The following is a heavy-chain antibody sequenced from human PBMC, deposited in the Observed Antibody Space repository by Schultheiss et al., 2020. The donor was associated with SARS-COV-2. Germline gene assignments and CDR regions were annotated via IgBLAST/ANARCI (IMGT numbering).Heavy chain of an antibody. CDR3: AKEYSSGWYGNWFDP. CDR1: GFNVSSNY. D-gene: IGHD6-19*01. Sequence: GESLKISCAASGFNVSSNYMSWVRQAPGKGLEWVSVIYSGGNTFYADSVKGRFTISRANAKNSLYLQMNSLRAEDTAVYYCAKEYSSGWYGNWFDPWGQGTLVTVSS. CDR2: IYSGGNT. V-gene: IGHV3-53*01. J-gene: IGHJ5*02.